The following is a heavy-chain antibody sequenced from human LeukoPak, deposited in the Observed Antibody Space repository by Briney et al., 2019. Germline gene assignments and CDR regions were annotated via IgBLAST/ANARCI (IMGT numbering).Heavy chain of an antibody. J-gene: IGHJ4*02. CDR3: ARAELLSLDY. V-gene: IGHV3-30*04. D-gene: IGHD1-7*01. CDR2: ISYDGTNK. CDR1: GFTFSGYA. Sequence: GSLRLSCAASGFTFSGYAMHWVRQAPGKGLEWVAVISYDGTNKYYADSVKGRFTISRDNSKNTLYLQMNSLRVEDTAVYYCARAELLSLDYRGQGTLVTVSS.